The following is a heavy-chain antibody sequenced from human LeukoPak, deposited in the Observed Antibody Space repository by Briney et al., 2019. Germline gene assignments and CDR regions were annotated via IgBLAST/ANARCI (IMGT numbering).Heavy chain of an antibody. CDR3: AGARAGRGGLDY. V-gene: IGHV6-1*01. D-gene: IGHD3-10*01. J-gene: IGHJ4*02. CDR1: GDSVSSNSAT. CDR2: TYYRSEWYN. Sequence: SQTLSLTCAISGDSVSSNSATWNWIRQSPSRGLEWLGRTYYRSEWYNDYAVSVKSRIAITPDTSKNQFSLQLNSVTPDDTAVYYCAGARAGRGGLDYWGQGTLVTVSS.